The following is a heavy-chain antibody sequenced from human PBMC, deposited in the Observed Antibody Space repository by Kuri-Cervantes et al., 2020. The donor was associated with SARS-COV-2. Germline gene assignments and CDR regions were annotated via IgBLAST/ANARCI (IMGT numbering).Heavy chain of an antibody. CDR3: ANHRKGWELPD. CDR1: GFTFSTYG. J-gene: IGHJ4*02. Sequence: GESLKISCAASGFTFSTYGMHWVRQPPGKGLEWVAFIQYDGGNEYHADSVKGRSTISRDNSKNTLYLQMDSLRAEDTAVYYCANHRKGWELPDWGQGTLVTVSS. CDR2: IQYDGGNE. D-gene: IGHD1-26*01. V-gene: IGHV3-30*02.